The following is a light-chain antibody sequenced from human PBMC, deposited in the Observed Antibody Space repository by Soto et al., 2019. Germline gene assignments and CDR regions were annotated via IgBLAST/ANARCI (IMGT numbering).Light chain of an antibody. Sequence: QSALTQPASVSGSPVQSITISFTGSSSDVGAYNFVSWYQHHPVKAPNLILYEVTTHPSGVSSRFSGSKSGNTASLTISGLQADDEANYYCSSYTSSNTPYVFGTGTKGTAL. CDR2: EVT. J-gene: IGLJ1*01. V-gene: IGLV2-14*01. CDR3: SSYTSSNTPYV. CDR1: SSDVGAYNF.